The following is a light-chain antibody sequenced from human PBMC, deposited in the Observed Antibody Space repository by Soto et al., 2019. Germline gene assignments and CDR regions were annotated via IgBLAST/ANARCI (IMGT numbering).Light chain of an antibody. J-gene: IGKJ1*01. CDR2: DAS. V-gene: IGKV1-5*01. Sequence: DLQMTQSPSTLSASVGDRVTITCRASQSCRNSLAWYQQKAGKAPTLLIYDASTLRSGVPSRFSGSGSGTEFSLTISSLQPEDFATYYCLCYITYPWTFGQGTKVEIK. CDR3: LCYITYPWT. CDR1: QSCRNS.